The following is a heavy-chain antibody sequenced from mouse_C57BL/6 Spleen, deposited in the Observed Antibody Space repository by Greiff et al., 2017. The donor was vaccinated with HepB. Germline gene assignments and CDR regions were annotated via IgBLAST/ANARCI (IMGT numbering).Heavy chain of an antibody. D-gene: IGHD1-1*01. Sequence: VQLQQSGAELVRPGASVKLSCKASGYTFTDYYINWVKQRPGQGLEWIARIYPGSGNTYYHEKFKGKATLTAEKSSSTAYMQLSSLTSEDSAVYFCARSSYRGYWYFDVWGTGTTVTVSS. CDR3: ARSSYRGYWYFDV. CDR1: GYTFTDYY. J-gene: IGHJ1*03. V-gene: IGHV1-76*01. CDR2: IYPGSGNT.